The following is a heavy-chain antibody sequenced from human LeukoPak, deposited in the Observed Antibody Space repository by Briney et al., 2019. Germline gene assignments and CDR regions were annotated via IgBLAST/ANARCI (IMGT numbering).Heavy chain of an antibody. CDR2: MNPNSGNT. J-gene: IGHJ4*02. CDR1: GYTFTSYD. V-gene: IGHV1-8*01. D-gene: IGHD6-6*01. Sequence: ASVKVSCKASGYTFTSYDINWVRQATGQGLEWMGWMNPNSGNTGYAQKFQGRVTMTRNTSISTAYMELSSLRSEDTAVYYCARVNRWYSSSSAGASVFDYWGQGTLVTVSS. CDR3: ARVNRWYSSSSAGASVFDY.